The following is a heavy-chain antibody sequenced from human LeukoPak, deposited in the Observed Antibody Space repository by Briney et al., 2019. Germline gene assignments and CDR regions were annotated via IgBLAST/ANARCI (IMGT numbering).Heavy chain of an antibody. V-gene: IGHV3-64D*06. J-gene: IGHJ4*02. CDR3: VRDRDCSSAGCYSDFAY. Sequence: GGSLRLSCSASGFIFSGHTMHWVRQAPGKGLEYVPVISSDGDSTYYADYVKGRFTVSRDNSKNTLYLQMSSLRAEDTALYYCVRDRDCSSAGCYSDFAYWGQGTLVTVSS. CDR2: ISSDGDST. CDR1: GFIFSGHT. D-gene: IGHD2-2*02.